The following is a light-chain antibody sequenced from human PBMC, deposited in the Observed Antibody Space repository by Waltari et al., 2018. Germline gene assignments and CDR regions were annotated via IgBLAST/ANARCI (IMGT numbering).Light chain of an antibody. J-gene: IGKJ2*01. CDR2: DAS. V-gene: IGKV3-11*01. CDR3: HQRSNWPQT. Sequence: EIVLTQSPATLSLYPGERATLSCRASQGVSSYLAWYQQKPGQPPRLLIYDASNRATGIPARFSGSGSGTDFTLTISNLEPEDFAVYFCHQRSNWPQTFGQGTKLEIK. CDR1: QGVSSY.